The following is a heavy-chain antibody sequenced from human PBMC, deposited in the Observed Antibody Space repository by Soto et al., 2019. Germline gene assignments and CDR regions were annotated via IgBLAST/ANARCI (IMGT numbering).Heavy chain of an antibody. Sequence: ASVKVSCKASGYTFTSYDIDWVRQATGLGLEWMGWMNPNSGNTGYAQKFQGRVTMTRNTSISTAYMELSSLRSEDTAVYYCARVQLGYYYYYGMDVWGQGTTVTVSS. CDR2: MNPNSGNT. CDR1: GYTFTSYD. J-gene: IGHJ6*02. D-gene: IGHD6-13*01. V-gene: IGHV1-8*01. CDR3: ARVQLGYYYYYGMDV.